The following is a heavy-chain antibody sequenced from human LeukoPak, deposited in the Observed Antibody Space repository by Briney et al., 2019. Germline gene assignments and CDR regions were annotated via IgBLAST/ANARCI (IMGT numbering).Heavy chain of an antibody. CDR1: GGSFSGYY. D-gene: IGHD3-16*02. CDR3: ARSHYDYVWGSHRYPNYFDY. Sequence: SETLSLTCAVYGGSFSGYYWSWIRQPPGKGLEWIGEINHSGSTNYNPSLKSRVTISVDTSKNQFSLKLSSVTAADTVVYYCARSHYDYVWGSHRYPNYFDYWGQGTLVTVSS. CDR2: INHSGST. V-gene: IGHV4-34*01. J-gene: IGHJ4*02.